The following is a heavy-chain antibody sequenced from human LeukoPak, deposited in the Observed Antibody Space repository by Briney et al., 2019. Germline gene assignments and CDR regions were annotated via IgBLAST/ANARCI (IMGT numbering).Heavy chain of an antibody. CDR1: GFTFSSYA. V-gene: IGHV3-23*01. D-gene: IGHD3-22*01. CDR3: AKESEDYYDSSGTIDY. CDR2: ISGSGGST. J-gene: IGHJ4*02. Sequence: PGGSLRLSCAASGFTFSSYAMSWVRQAPGKGLEWVSAISGSGGSTYYADSVKGRFTISRDNSKNTLYLQMNSLRAEDTAVYYCAKESEDYYDSSGTIDYWGQGTLVTVSS.